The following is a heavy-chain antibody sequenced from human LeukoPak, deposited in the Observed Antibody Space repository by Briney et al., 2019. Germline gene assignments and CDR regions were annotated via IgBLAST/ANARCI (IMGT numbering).Heavy chain of an antibody. V-gene: IGHV4-59*01. Sequence: SETLSLTCTVSGGSISSYYWSWIRQPPGKGLEGIGYIYYSGSTNYNPSLKSRVTISVDTSKNQFSLKLSSVTAADTAVYYCASIDNTHSSSWYYFDYWGQGTLVTVSS. CDR2: IYYSGST. CDR1: GGSISSYY. CDR3: ASIDNTHSSSWYYFDY. D-gene: IGHD6-13*01. J-gene: IGHJ4*02.